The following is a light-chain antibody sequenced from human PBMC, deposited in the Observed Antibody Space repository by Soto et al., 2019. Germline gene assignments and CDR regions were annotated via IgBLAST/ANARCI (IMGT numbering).Light chain of an antibody. J-gene: IGKJ1*01. CDR3: QQYGSSQT. CDR1: QSVSSSY. CDR2: DAS. V-gene: IGKV3D-20*01. Sequence: GERATLSCGASQSVSSSYLAWYQQKPGLAPRLLIYDASSRATGIPDRLSGSGSGTDFTLTISRLEPEDFAVYYCQQYGSSQTFGQGTKVDIK.